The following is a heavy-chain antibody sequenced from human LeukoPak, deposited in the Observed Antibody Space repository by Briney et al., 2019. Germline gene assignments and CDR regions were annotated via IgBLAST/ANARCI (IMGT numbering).Heavy chain of an antibody. Sequence: PGGSLRLSCAASGFTFSSYSMNWVRQAPGKGLEWVSYISSSSSTIYYADSVKGRFTISRDNAKNSLYLQMNSLRAEDTAVYYCAKEGGELGYCSSTSCYWGQGTLVTVSS. CDR3: AKEGGELGYCSSTSCY. D-gene: IGHD2-2*01. CDR1: GFTFSSYS. CDR2: ISSSSSTI. J-gene: IGHJ4*02. V-gene: IGHV3-48*01.